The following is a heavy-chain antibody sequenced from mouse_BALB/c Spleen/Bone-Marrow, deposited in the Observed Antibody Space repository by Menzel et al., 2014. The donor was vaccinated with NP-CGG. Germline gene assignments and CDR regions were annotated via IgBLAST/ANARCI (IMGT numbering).Heavy chain of an antibody. CDR3: AREIPTGYFDY. D-gene: IGHD1-1*01. Sequence: AQLKQSGAELVRPGSSVKASCKASGYAFTNYLIEWVKQRPGQGLEWIGVINPGSGGTNYNEKFKGKATLTADKYSSTAYMQLSSLTSDDSAVYFCAREIPTGYFDYWGQGTTLTVSS. V-gene: IGHV1-54*01. CDR1: GYAFTNYL. J-gene: IGHJ2*01. CDR2: INPGSGGT.